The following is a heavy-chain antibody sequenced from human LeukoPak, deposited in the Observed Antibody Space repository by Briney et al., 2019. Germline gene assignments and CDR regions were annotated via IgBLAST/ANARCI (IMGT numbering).Heavy chain of an antibody. CDR2: INAGNGNT. D-gene: IGHD2-21*02. Sequence: ASVKVSCKASGYTFTSYAMHWVRQAPGQRLEWMGWINAGNGNTKYSQKFQGRVTITRDTSASTAYMEPSSLRSEDTAVYYCARVSYCGGDCPPTLDYWGQGTLVTVSS. J-gene: IGHJ4*02. V-gene: IGHV1-3*01. CDR1: GYTFTSYA. CDR3: ARVSYCGGDCPPTLDY.